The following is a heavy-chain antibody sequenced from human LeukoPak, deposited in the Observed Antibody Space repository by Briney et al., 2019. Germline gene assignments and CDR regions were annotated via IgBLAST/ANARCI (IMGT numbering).Heavy chain of an antibody. Sequence: ASVTVSCKASGYTFSGYYIHWVRQAPGQGLEWMGWTNPNSGATNYAQKFQGRVTMTRDTSITTAYMELSRLTSDDTAVYYCARVGLYGSGSYLVYWGQGTLVTVSS. CDR1: GYTFSGYY. D-gene: IGHD3-10*01. CDR3: ARVGLYGSGSYLVY. V-gene: IGHV1-2*02. J-gene: IGHJ4*02. CDR2: TNPNSGAT.